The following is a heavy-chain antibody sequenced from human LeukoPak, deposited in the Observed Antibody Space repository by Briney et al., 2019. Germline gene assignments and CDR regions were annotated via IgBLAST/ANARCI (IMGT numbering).Heavy chain of an antibody. Sequence: PGGSLRLSCAASGFTFSSYWMNWVRQAPGKGPEWVSYTDARSGITYYADSVQGRFTISRDNAKESVFLQMNGLRVDDTAVYYCARTYDFGRGPPGDAFDNWGQGTPVIVSS. CDR2: TDARSGIT. D-gene: IGHD3-3*01. CDR3: ARTYDFGRGPPGDAFDN. J-gene: IGHJ3*02. V-gene: IGHV3-48*01. CDR1: GFTFSSYW.